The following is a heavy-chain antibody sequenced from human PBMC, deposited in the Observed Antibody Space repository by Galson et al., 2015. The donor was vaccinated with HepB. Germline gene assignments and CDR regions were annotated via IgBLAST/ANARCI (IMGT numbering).Heavy chain of an antibody. V-gene: IGHV3-23*01. Sequence: SLRLSCAASGFIFSSYAMRWVRQAPGKGLEWVSTTSGSGGNTYYADSVKGRFTISRDNSKNSLYLQMNSLRAEDTAVYYCASQITGGWFDPWGQGTLVTVSS. J-gene: IGHJ5*02. CDR2: TSGSGGNT. D-gene: IGHD7-27*01. CDR3: ASQITGGWFDP. CDR1: GFIFSSYA.